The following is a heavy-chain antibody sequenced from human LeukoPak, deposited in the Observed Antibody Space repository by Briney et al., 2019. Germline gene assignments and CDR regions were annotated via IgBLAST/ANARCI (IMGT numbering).Heavy chain of an antibody. Sequence: LVKVSCKASGGTFSSYAISWVRQAPGQGLEWMGGIIPIFGTANYAQKFQGRVTITADESTSTAYMELSSLRSEDTAVYYCVAPDTAMVTGDFDYWGQGTLVTVSS. CDR2: IIPIFGTA. J-gene: IGHJ4*02. CDR1: GGTFSSYA. CDR3: VAPDTAMVTGDFDY. V-gene: IGHV1-69*13. D-gene: IGHD5-18*01.